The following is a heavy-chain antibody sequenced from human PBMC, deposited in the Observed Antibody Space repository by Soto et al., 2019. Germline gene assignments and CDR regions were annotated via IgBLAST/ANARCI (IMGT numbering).Heavy chain of an antibody. CDR2: INPNSGGT. V-gene: IGHV1-2*04. CDR3: ATTLAGAETPATSYGMDV. J-gene: IGHJ6*02. CDR1: GYTFTGYY. D-gene: IGHD2-15*01. Sequence: QVQLVQSGAEVKKPGASVKVSCKASGYTFTGYYMHWVRQAPGQGLEWMGWINPNSGGTNYAQKFQGWVTMTRDTSISTAYIELSRLRSDDTAVYYCATTLAGAETPATSYGMDVWGQGTTVTVSS.